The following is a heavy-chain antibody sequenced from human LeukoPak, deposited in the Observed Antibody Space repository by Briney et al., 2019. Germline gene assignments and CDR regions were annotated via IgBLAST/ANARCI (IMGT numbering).Heavy chain of an antibody. V-gene: IGHV3-13*05. CDR2: ISTASNP. Sequence: PGGSLRLSCAASGFTVRPYDMHWVRQVAGKGLEWVSAISTASNPHYAASVQGRFTIFRANAENSLYLQMNSLSAEDTAVYYCARELGIEGYWYFDLWGRGTLVTVSS. J-gene: IGHJ2*01. CDR3: ARELGIEGYWYFDL. CDR1: GFTVRPYD. D-gene: IGHD7-27*01.